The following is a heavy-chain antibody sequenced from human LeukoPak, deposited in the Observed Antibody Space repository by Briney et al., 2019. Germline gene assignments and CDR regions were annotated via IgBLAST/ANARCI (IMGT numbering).Heavy chain of an antibody. V-gene: IGHV1-18*01. D-gene: IGHD2-2*01. J-gene: IGHJ4*02. Sequence: GASVKVSCKASGYTFTNHGFSWVRQAPGQGLEWMGWISTYNGDTNYAQNLQGRVTMTTDTSTSTAYMEMRSLRSDDTAVYYCARDCSSTSCYDVYWGQGTLVTVS. CDR3: ARDCSSTSCYDVY. CDR1: GYTFTNHG. CDR2: ISTYNGDT.